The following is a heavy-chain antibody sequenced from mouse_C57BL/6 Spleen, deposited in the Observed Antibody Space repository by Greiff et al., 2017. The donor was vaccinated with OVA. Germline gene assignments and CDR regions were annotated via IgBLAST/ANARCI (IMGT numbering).Heavy chain of an antibody. CDR1: GFSFTSYG. CDR2: IWGDGST. V-gene: IGHV2-3*01. CDR3: AKLGRDAY. Sequence: VQGVESGPGLVAPSQSLSLTCTVSGFSFTSYGVSWVRQPPGKGLEWLGVIWGDGSTNYHSALIYRLSTSKDNTKSQVFLKRNSLQTDDATAYDCAKLGRDAYWGQGTLVTVSA. D-gene: IGHD4-1*01. J-gene: IGHJ3*01.